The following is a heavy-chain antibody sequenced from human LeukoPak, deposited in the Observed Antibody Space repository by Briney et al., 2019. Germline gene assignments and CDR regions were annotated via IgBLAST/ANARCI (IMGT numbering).Heavy chain of an antibody. CDR3: ARDFVPAANDAFDI. D-gene: IGHD2-2*01. CDR2: ISSSSSYI. J-gene: IGHJ3*02. Sequence: PGGSLRLSCAASGFTFSSYSMNWVRQAPGKGLEWVSSISSSSSYIYYADSVKGRFTISRDNAKNSLYLQMNSLRAEDTAVYYCARDFVPAANDAFDIWGQGTVVTVSS. CDR1: GFTFSSYS. V-gene: IGHV3-21*01.